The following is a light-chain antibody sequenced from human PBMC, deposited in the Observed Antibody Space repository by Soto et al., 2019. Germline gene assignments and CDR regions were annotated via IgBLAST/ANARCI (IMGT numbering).Light chain of an antibody. CDR1: QSVSSTY. J-gene: IGKJ5*01. V-gene: IGKV3-20*01. CDR2: GVS. CDR3: QQYDNSPLIT. Sequence: EIVFTQSPVTLSLSPGERATLSCRASQSVSSTYLAWYQQKPGQPPRLLIYGVSSRATGIPDRFSGSGSGTDFTLTISRLEPEDFAVYYCQQYDNSPLITFGQGTRLEIK.